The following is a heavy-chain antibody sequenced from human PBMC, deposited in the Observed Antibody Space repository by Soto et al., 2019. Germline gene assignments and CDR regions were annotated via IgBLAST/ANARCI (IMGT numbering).Heavy chain of an antibody. CDR2: IIPIFGTA. CDR3: AGAPEPTTISSYYAMVV. Sequence: QVQLVQSGAEVKKPGSSVKVSCKASGGTFSSYAISWVRQAPGQGLEWMGGIIPIFGTANYAQKFQGRVTITEDDSTSTADMELSSLRYQATAVYSCAGAPEPTTISSYYAMVVWGQVTTVTVSS. D-gene: IGHD1-1*01. CDR1: GGTFSSYA. V-gene: IGHV1-69*12. J-gene: IGHJ6*02.